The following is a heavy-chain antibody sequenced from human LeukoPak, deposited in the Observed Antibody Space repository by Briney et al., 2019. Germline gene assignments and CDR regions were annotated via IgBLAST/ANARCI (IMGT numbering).Heavy chain of an antibody. CDR3: AADTLQIAS. J-gene: IGHJ4*02. Sequence: SVKVSCKASGFTFSNSAIQWVRQARGQRLEWIGWIVVGSGNTNYARKLQDRVTITRDMSTSTAYMELSGLRTEETAVYYCAADTLQIASWGQGTLVTVSS. V-gene: IGHV1-58*02. CDR1: GFTFSNSA. D-gene: IGHD2-21*01. CDR2: IVVGSGNT.